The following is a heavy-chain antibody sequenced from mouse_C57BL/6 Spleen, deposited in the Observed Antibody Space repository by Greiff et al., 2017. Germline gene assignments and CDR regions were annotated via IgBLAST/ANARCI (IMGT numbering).Heavy chain of an antibody. CDR3: ARGDGYFDV. Sequence: VKLQESGAELVRPGTSVKVSCKASGYAFTNYLIEWVKQRPGQGLEWIGVINPGSGGTNYNEKFKGKATLTADKSSSTAYMQLSSLTSEDSAVYFCARGDGYFDVWGTGTTVTVSS. D-gene: IGHD3-3*01. V-gene: IGHV1-54*01. CDR2: INPGSGGT. J-gene: IGHJ1*03. CDR1: GYAFTNYL.